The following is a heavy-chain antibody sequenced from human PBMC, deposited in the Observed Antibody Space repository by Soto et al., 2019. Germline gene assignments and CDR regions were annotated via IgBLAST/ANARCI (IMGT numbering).Heavy chain of an antibody. J-gene: IGHJ5*02. D-gene: IGHD7-27*01. CDR1: GGSISRFY. CDR2: IFYTGDT. V-gene: IGHV4-59*01. CDR3: ARFSRDHWGSFQWFDL. Sequence: NPSETLSLTCTVSGGSISRFYWSWLRQPPGKGLEWIGYIFYTGDTNYNPSLKSRLTISVDTTKKQFSLNLSSVTAADTAVYFCARFSRDHWGSFQWFDLRGQGTLGTVSS.